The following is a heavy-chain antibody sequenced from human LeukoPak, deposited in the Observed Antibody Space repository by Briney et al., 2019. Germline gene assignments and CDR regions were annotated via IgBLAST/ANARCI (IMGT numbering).Heavy chain of an antibody. V-gene: IGHV4-30-4*01. J-gene: IGHJ5*02. CDR2: IYYSGST. CDR1: GDSISSGDYY. D-gene: IGHD3-10*01. CDR3: ARAGSGSYYNGKNWFDP. Sequence: SETLSLTCTVSGDSISSGDYYWSWIRQPPGTGLEWIGYIYYSGSTYYNPSLKSRVTMSVQTSKNQFSLKLSSVTAADTAVYYCARAGSGSYYNGKNWFDPWGQGTLVTVSS.